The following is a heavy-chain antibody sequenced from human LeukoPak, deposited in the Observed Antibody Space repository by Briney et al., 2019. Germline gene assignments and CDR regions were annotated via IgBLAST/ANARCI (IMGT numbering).Heavy chain of an antibody. V-gene: IGHV3-30*04. CDR2: ISYDGSNK. Sequence: GGSLRLSCAASGFTFSSYAMHWVRQAPGKGLEWVAVISYDGSNKYYADSVKGRFTISRDNSKNTLYLQMNSLRAEDTAVYYCASLATRNYYGSGRPFDYWGQGTLVTVSS. D-gene: IGHD3-10*01. J-gene: IGHJ4*02. CDR3: ASLATRNYYGSGRPFDY. CDR1: GFTFSSYA.